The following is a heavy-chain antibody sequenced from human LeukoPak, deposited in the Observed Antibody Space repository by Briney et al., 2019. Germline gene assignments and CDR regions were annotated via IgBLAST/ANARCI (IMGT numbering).Heavy chain of an antibody. J-gene: IGHJ4*02. CDR2: IYYSGST. V-gene: IGHV4-39*01. CDR3: ARHVDCSSTSCYNPTIDY. Sequence: SETLSLTCTVSGGSISSYYWGWIRQPPGKGLEWIGSIYYSGSTYYNPSLKSRVTISVDTSKNQFSLKLSSVTAADTAVYYCARHVDCSSTSCYNPTIDYWGQGTLVTVSS. CDR1: GGSISSYY. D-gene: IGHD2-2*01.